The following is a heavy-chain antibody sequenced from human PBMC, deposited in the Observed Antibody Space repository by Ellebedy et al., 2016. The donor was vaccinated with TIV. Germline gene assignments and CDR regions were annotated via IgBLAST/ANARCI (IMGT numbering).Heavy chain of an antibody. J-gene: IGHJ4*02. CDR1: GYSFTSYW. V-gene: IGHV5-51*01. D-gene: IGHD6-13*01. Sequence: GESLKISXKGSGYSFTSYWIGWVRQMPGKGLEWMGIIYPGDSDTRYSPSFQGQVTISADKSISTAYLQWSSLKASDTAMYYCARSAPRTSSSWPGHFDYWGQGTLVTVSS. CDR2: IYPGDSDT. CDR3: ARSAPRTSSSWPGHFDY.